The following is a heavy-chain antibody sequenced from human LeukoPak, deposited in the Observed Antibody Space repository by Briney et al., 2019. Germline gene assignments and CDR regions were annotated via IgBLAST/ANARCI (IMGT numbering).Heavy chain of an antibody. J-gene: IGHJ5*01. D-gene: IGHD2-21*02. CDR2: ISGSGGST. V-gene: IGHV3-23*01. CDR3: VKEGAVTVRGRFDS. CDR1: GFIFSSYA. Sequence: GGSLRLSCAASGFIFSSYAMSWVRQAPGKGLEWVSGISGSGGSTYNVDSVKGRFTISRDNSKNTLYLQMNSLRDEDTAVYYCVKEGAVTVRGRFDSWGQGTLVTVSS.